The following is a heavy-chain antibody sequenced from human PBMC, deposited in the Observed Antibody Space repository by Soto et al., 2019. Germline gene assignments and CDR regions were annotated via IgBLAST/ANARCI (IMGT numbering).Heavy chain of an antibody. J-gene: IGHJ5*01. V-gene: IGHV4-34*01. D-gene: IGHD3-10*01. Sequence: SETLSLTCAVYGGSFSGYYWSWIRQPPGKGLEWIGEINHSGSTNYNPSLKSRVTISVDTSKNQFSLKLSSVTAADTAVYYCARERAVLLCCGEKNLFASSAQRTLVTGSS. CDR1: GGSFSGYY. CDR3: ARERAVLLCCGEKNLFAS. CDR2: INHSGST.